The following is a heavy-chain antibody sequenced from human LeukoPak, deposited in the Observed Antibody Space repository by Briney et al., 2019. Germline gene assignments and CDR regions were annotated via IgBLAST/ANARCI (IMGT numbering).Heavy chain of an antibody. D-gene: IGHD6-13*01. J-gene: IGHJ4*02. CDR1: GGSFSGYY. CDR2: INHSGST. CDR3: ARGLSSWYSY. Sequence: PSETLSLTCAVYGGSFSGYYWSWIRQPPGKGLEWIGEINHSGSTNYNPSLKSRVTLSVDTSKNQFSLKLSSVTAADTAVYYCARGLSSWYSYWGQGTLVTVSS. V-gene: IGHV4-34*01.